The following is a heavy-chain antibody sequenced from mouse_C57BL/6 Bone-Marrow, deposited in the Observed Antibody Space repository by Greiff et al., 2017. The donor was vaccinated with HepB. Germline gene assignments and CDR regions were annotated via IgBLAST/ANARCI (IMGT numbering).Heavy chain of an antibody. J-gene: IGHJ2*01. D-gene: IGHD1-1*01. V-gene: IGHV2-9-1*01. Sequence: QVQLQQSGPGLVAPSQSLSITCTVSGFSFTSYAISWVRQPPGKGLEWLGVIWTGGGTNYNSALKSRLSISKDNSKSQVFLKMNSLQTDDTARYYCARNLDHYYGSSPDYWGQGTTLTVSS. CDR3: ARNLDHYYGSSPDY. CDR2: IWTGGGT. CDR1: GFSFTSYA.